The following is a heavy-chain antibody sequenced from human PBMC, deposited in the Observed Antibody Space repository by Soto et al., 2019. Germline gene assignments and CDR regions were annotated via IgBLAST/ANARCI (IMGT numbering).Heavy chain of an antibody. Sequence: SENKSLTCPVSGGYISSYYLIWIRQPTATGLEWIGDIYYSWSTNYNPSLKSRVTISVDTSKNQFSLKLSSVTAADTAVYYCARAVITMVRGVIIGRLGYYYYMDVWGKGTTVTVSS. CDR3: ARAVITMVRGVIIGRLGYYYYMDV. D-gene: IGHD3-10*01. CDR2: IYYSWST. CDR1: GGYISSYY. V-gene: IGHV4-59*08. J-gene: IGHJ6*03.